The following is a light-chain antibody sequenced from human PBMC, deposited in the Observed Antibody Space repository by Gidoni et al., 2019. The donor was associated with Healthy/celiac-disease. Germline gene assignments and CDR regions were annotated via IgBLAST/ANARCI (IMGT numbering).Light chain of an antibody. J-gene: IGKJ1*01. CDR2: GAS. CDR1: QRVSSN. Sequence: EIVMTQSPATLSVSPGERATLSCSASQRVSSNVAWYQQKPGQAPRLLIYGASTRATGIPARFSGSGSGTEFTLTISSMQSEDFAVNYCQQYNNWPPWTFGQGTKVEIK. V-gene: IGKV3-15*01. CDR3: QQYNNWPPWT.